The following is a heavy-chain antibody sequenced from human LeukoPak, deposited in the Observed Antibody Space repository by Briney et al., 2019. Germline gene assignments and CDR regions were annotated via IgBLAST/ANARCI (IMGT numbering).Heavy chain of an antibody. J-gene: IGHJ4*02. CDR3: AREYAPFDY. Sequence: GGSLRLSCAASGFTFGSYTMSWVRQAPGKGLEWVSGINSDGSTTTYADSVQGRFTISRDNAKNTLYLQMNSLRAEDTAVYYCAREYAPFDYWGQGTLVTVSS. CDR1: GFTFGSYT. V-gene: IGHV3-74*01. CDR2: INSDGSTT.